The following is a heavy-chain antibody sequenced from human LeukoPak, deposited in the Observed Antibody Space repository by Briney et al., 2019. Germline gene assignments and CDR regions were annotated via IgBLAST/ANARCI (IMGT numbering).Heavy chain of an antibody. Sequence: GTSLRLSCAASGFPFSDYGMYWVRQAPGKGLEWLAVISHDGSNKHYADSVKGRITISRDNSMNTLYLQTNSLTAEDTAVYYCAKVRWGSDNALDSWGQGTLVTGSS. CDR3: AKVRWGSDNALDS. CDR2: ISHDGSNK. J-gene: IGHJ4*02. V-gene: IGHV3-30*18. CDR1: GFPFSDYG. D-gene: IGHD3-16*01.